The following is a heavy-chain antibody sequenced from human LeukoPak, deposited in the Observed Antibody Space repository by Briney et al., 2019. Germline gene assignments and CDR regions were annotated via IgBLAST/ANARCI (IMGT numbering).Heavy chain of an antibody. CDR2: ISYDGSNK. J-gene: IGHJ4*02. CDR1: GFTFSSYG. Sequence: GGSLRLSCAASGFTFSSYGMHWVRQAPGKGLEWVAVISYDGSNKYYADSVKGRFTISRNNSKNTLYLQMNSLRAEDTAVYYCAKDQDVLLWFGELPGGYWGQGTLVTVSS. CDR3: AKDQDVLLWFGELPGGY. V-gene: IGHV3-30*18. D-gene: IGHD3-10*01.